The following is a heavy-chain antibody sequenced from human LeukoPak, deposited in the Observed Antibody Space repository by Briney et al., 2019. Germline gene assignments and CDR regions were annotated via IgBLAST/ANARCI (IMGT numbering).Heavy chain of an antibody. CDR2: IIPIFGTA. D-gene: IGHD3-3*01. Sequence: SVKVSCKASGGTFISYAISWVRQAPGQGLEWMGGIIPIFGTANYAQKFQGRVTITADESTSTAYMELSSLRSEDTAVYYCARKYYDSLDRLDPWGQGTLVTVSS. J-gene: IGHJ5*02. V-gene: IGHV1-69*01. CDR3: ARKYYDSLDRLDP. CDR1: GGTFISYA.